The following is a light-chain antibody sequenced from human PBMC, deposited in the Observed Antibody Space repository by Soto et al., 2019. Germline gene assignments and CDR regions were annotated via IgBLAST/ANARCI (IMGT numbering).Light chain of an antibody. CDR3: QQYGSSPQT. Sequence: EIVLTQSPGTLSLSPGERATLSCRASQSVSSSYLAWYQQKPGQAPRLLIYGASSRATGIPYRFSGSGSGTDFTLTISSLEIEDFAVYCCQQYGSSPQTFGQGTKVETK. CDR1: QSVSSSY. V-gene: IGKV3-20*01. CDR2: GAS. J-gene: IGKJ1*01.